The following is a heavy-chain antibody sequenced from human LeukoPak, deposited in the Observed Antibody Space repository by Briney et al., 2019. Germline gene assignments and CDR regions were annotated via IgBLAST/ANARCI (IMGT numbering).Heavy chain of an antibody. J-gene: IGHJ4*02. CDR1: GFTFSDVY. CDR2: ISSSGSST. Sequence: GGSLRLSCAASGFTFSDVYMSWIRQARGKGLEWVSYISSSGSSTKYADSVKGRFTISRDNAKNSLYLQMNSLRVEDTAVYYCARDRGRVAGEYFDYWGQGTLVTVSS. V-gene: IGHV3-11*06. CDR3: ARDRGRVAGEYFDY. D-gene: IGHD6-19*01.